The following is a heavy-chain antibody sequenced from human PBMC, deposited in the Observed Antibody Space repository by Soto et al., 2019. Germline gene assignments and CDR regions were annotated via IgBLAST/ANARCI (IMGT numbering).Heavy chain of an antibody. CDR3: ARGIRDYYGSGSPGPFDY. V-gene: IGHV4-59*01. CDR1: GGSISSYY. CDR2: IYYSGST. Sequence: LSLTCTVSGGSISSYYWSWIRQPPGKGLEWIGYIYYSGSTNYNPSLKSRVTISVDTSKNQFSLKLSSVTAADTAVYYCARGIRDYYGSGSPGPFDYWGQGTLVTVSS. D-gene: IGHD3-10*01. J-gene: IGHJ4*02.